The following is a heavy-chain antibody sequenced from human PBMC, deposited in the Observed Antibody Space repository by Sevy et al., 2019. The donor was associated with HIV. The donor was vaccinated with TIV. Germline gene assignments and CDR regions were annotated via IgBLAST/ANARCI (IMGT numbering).Heavy chain of an antibody. J-gene: IGHJ4*02. Sequence: GGSLRLSCAASGFTFSGSAMHWVRQASGKGLEWVGRIRSRVNSHATAYAASVKGRFTISRDDSENTAFLQMSSLKTEHTAVYYCTASMKTDVLRYFDWLEEPPFDHWGQGTLVTVSS. D-gene: IGHD3-9*01. CDR1: GFTFSGSA. CDR2: IRSRVNSHAT. CDR3: TASMKTDVLRYFDWLEEPPFDH. V-gene: IGHV3-73*01.